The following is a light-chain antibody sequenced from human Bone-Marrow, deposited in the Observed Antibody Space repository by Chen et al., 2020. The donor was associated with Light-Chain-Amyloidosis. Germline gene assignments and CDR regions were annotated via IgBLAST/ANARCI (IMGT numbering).Light chain of an antibody. CDR2: GAS. J-gene: IGKJ2*01. CDR3: HQYNNWPYT. CDR1: QNVGSS. Sequence: EVVMMQSPATLSLSPGERATLSCRASQNVGSSLAWYQQKPGQAPRLLIHGASTRATDIPARFSGCGSGTEFIFSISGLQSEDFAVYYCHQYNNWPYTFGQGTKLEIK. V-gene: IGKV3D-15*01.